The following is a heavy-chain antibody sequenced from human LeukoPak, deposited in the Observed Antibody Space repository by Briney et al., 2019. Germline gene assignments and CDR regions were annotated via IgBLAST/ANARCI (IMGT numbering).Heavy chain of an antibody. V-gene: IGHV1-69*13. CDR3: ARDRRENYYDSSGYFDY. J-gene: IGHJ4*02. CDR2: IIPIFGTA. D-gene: IGHD3-22*01. Sequence: SVKVSCKASGGTFSSYAISWVRQAPGQGLEWMGGIIPIFGTANYAQKFQGRVTITADESTSTAYMELSSLRSEDTAVYYCARDRRENYYDSSGYFDYSGQGTLVTVSS. CDR1: GGTFSSYA.